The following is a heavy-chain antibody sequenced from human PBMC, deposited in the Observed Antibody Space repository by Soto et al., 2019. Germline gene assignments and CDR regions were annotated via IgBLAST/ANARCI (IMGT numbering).Heavy chain of an antibody. J-gene: IGHJ4*02. CDR1: DFSFTSHG. CDR2: INLYNGNT. D-gene: IGHD2-2*01. Sequence: RASVKVSCKAYDFSFTSHGISWVRQAPGQGLEWMGWINLYNGNTNYAQQFQGRVTMTTDTSTSTAYMELRSLRSDDTAMYFCATYHLELFRFDYSGQGTLVTVSS. CDR3: ATYHLELFRFDY. V-gene: IGHV1-18*04.